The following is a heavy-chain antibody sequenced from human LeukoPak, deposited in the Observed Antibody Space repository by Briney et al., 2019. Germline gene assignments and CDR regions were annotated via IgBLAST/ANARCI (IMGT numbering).Heavy chain of an antibody. J-gene: IGHJ4*02. Sequence: GGSLRLSCTASGFTVRSNYMSWVRQAPGKGLECVSVIYSDGSAYYADSVKGRFTISRDSSMNTLFLQMNSLRAEDTAMYYCAGALYYNYYETRYFAYWGQGTPVTVSS. CDR2: IYSDGSA. D-gene: IGHD3-22*01. V-gene: IGHV3-53*01. CDR3: AGALYYNYYETRYFAY. CDR1: GFTVRSNY.